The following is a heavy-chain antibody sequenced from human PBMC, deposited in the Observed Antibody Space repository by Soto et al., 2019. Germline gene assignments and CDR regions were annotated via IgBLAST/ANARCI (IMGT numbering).Heavy chain of an antibody. D-gene: IGHD2-2*01. V-gene: IGHV1-2*02. CDR1: GYTFTGYH. CDR3: ARGGDIVVVPAAPRYYYYGMDV. J-gene: IGHJ6*02. Sequence: ASVKVSCKASGYTFTGYHMHWVRQAPGQGLEWMGWINPNSGGTNYAQKFQGRVTITRNTPISTAYMELSSLRSEDTAVYYCARGGDIVVVPAAPRYYYYGMDVWGQGTTVTVS. CDR2: INPNSGGT.